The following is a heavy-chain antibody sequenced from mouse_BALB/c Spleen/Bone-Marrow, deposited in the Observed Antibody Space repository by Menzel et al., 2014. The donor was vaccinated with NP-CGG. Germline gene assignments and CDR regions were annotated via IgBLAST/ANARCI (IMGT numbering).Heavy chain of an antibody. CDR2: INPSTGYT. CDR1: GYTFTSYW. V-gene: IGHV1-7*01. D-gene: IGHD1-1*01. CDR3: ARRAYGGSYVFAH. J-gene: IGHJ3*01. Sequence: VKVAESGAELAKPGPSAKMSCTASGYTFTSYWMHWVKQRPGQGLEWIGYINPSTGYTEYNQKFKDKATLTADKSSSTAYMQLSSLTSEDSAVYYCARRAYGGSYVFAHRPQSTLFTVSA.